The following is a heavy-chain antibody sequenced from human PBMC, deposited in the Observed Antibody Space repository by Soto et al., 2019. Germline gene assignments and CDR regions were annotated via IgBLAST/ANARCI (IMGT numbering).Heavy chain of an antibody. D-gene: IGHD2-2*01. V-gene: IGHV4-30-4*01. J-gene: IGHJ4*02. Sequence: QVQLQESGPGLVKPSQTLSLTCTVSGDSITNDDYYWSWIRQPPGKGLEWIGHIDYRRNTGYNPSLKSRVAISVDTSKNQSSLKVRSVTAADTALSYCASKIVLVPGATGDYFDSWGQGTLVTVSS. CDR1: GDSITNDDYY. CDR3: ASKIVLVPGATGDYFDS. CDR2: IDYRRNT.